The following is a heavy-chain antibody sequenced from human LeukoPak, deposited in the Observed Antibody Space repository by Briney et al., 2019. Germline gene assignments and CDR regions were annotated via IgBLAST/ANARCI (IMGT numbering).Heavy chain of an antibody. J-gene: IGHJ3*01. V-gene: IGHV3-7*04. CDR3: AREVAQNSNGGAFEF. D-gene: IGHD4-23*01. Sequence: TGGSLRPSSAVSGLAFSSYWMTWVRQAPGQGLEWVANIRQDGDEKHYPDSVKGRFTISRDNAKNSLYLQMNSLRAEDTAVYYCAREVAQNSNGGAFEFWGQGTGVTVSS. CDR2: IRQDGDEK. CDR1: GLAFSSYW.